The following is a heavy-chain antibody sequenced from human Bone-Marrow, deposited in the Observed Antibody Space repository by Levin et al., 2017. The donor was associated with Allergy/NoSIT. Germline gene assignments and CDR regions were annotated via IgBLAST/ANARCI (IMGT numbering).Heavy chain of an antibody. J-gene: IGHJ4*02. Sequence: GESLKISCAASGFTFSSYAMHWVRQAPGKGLEWVAVISYDGTNKYYADSVKGRFTISRDNSKNTLYLQMNNLRAEDTAVYYCARDPYYYGSGIGGSLDYWGQGTLVTVSS. CDR3: ARDPYYYGSGIGGSLDY. V-gene: IGHV3-30*04. D-gene: IGHD3-10*01. CDR2: ISYDGTNK. CDR1: GFTFSSYA.